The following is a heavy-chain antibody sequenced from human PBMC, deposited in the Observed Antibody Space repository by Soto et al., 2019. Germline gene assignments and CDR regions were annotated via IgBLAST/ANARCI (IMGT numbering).Heavy chain of an antibody. CDR2: IIPIFGTA. Sequence: SVKVSCKASGGTFSSYAISCVRQAPGQGLEWMGGIIPIFGTANYAQKFQGRVTITADESTSTAYMELSSLRSEDTAVYYCARASNLYYDSSGYYYLYYFDYWGQGTLVTVSS. CDR3: ARASNLYYDSSGYYYLYYFDY. CDR1: GGTFSSYA. V-gene: IGHV1-69*13. J-gene: IGHJ4*02. D-gene: IGHD3-22*01.